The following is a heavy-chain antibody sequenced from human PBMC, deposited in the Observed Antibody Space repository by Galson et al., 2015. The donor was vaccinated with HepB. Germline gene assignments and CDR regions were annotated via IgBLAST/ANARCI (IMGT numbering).Heavy chain of an antibody. D-gene: IGHD6-13*01. CDR3: AKDKISGIAAAGVYFDY. CDR2: ISGSGGNT. Sequence: SLRLSCAASGFTFSSYAMTWVRQAPVKGLEWVSGISGSGGNTYYADSVKGRFTISRDNSKNTLYLQMNSLRAEDTAVYYCAKDKISGIAAAGVYFDYWGQGTLVTVSS. J-gene: IGHJ4*02. CDR1: GFTFSSYA. V-gene: IGHV3-23*01.